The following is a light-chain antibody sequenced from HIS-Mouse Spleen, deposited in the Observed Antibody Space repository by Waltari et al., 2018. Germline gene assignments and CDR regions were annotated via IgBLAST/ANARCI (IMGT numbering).Light chain of an antibody. CDR3: CSYAGSYTYV. J-gene: IGLJ1*01. V-gene: IGLV2-11*01. CDR2: DVS. Sequence: QSALTQPRSVSGSPGQSVTISCTGTSSHVGGYNSVSWYQQHPGKAHKLMIYDVSKRPSGVPDRFSGSKSDNTASLTISGLQAEDEADYYCCSYAGSYTYVFGTGTKVTVL. CDR1: SSHVGGYNS.